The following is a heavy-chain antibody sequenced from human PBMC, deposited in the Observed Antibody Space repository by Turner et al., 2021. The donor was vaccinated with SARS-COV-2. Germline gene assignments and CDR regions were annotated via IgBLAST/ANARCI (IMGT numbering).Heavy chain of an antibody. D-gene: IGHD6-19*01. CDR2: IYYSGST. CDR1: GGSISSSSYY. V-gene: IGHV4-39*01. Sequence: QLQLQESGPGLVKPSETLSLTCTVSGGSISSSSYYWGWIRQPPGKGLEWIGRIYYSGSTYDNPSLKSRVTISVDTAKDQFSLKLSSVTAADTAVFYCARGSPKGWYVPVCDYWGQGTLVTVS. J-gene: IGHJ4*02. CDR3: ARGSPKGWYVPVCDY.